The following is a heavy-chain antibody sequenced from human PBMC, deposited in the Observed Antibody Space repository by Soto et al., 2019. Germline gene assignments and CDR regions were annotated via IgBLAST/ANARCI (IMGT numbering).Heavy chain of an antibody. CDR2: IIPIFGTA. V-gene: IGHV1-69*13. CDR3: ARDPRYYDSSGYPDDAFDI. D-gene: IGHD3-22*01. CDR1: GGTFSSYA. J-gene: IGHJ3*02. Sequence: SVKVSCKASGGTFSSYAISWVRQAPGQGLEWMGGIIPIFGTANYAQKFQGRVTITADESTSTAYMELSSLRSEDTAVYYCARDPRYYDSSGYPDDAFDIWVQGTMVTVSS.